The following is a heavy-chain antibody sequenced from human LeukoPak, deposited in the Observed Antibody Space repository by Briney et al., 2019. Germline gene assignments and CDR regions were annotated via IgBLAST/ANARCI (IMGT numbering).Heavy chain of an antibody. CDR2: ISSNGGST. Sequence: GGSLRLSCSASGFTFSSYAMHWVRQAPGKGLEYVSAISSNGGSTYYADSVKGRFTISRDNSKNTLCLQMSSLRAEDTAVYYCVKGFCSSTSWRFAPGGQGPLVTVSS. D-gene: IGHD2-2*01. V-gene: IGHV3-64D*06. CDR3: VKGFCSSTSWRFAP. CDR1: GFTFSSYA. J-gene: IGHJ5*02.